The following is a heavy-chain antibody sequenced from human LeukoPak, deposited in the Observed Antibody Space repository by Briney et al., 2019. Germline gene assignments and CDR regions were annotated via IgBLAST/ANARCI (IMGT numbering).Heavy chain of an antibody. CDR1: GGSISSSNW. J-gene: IGHJ4*02. Sequence: SGSLSLICAVSGGSISSSNWWSWVRRPPGKGLEWMGEIYHSGSTIYNPSLKSRVTISVDKSKNQFSLKLSSVTAADTAVYYCARVIVMVRGVIQSHYFDYWGQGTLVTVSS. CDR2: IYHSGST. V-gene: IGHV4-4*02. D-gene: IGHD3-10*01. CDR3: ARVIVMVRGVIQSHYFDY.